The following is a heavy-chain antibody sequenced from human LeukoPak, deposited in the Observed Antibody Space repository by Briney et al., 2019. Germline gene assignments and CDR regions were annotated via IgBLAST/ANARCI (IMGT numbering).Heavy chain of an antibody. J-gene: IGHJ4*02. CDR2: IYYSGST. D-gene: IGHD5/OR15-5a*01. V-gene: IGHV4-59*01. CDR3: ATLVSTRYYFDY. CDR1: GGSISSYY. Sequence: MPSETLSLTCTVSGGSISSYYWSWIRQPPGKGLEWIGYIYYSGSTNYNPSLKSRVTISVDTSKNQFSLKLTSVTAADTAVYFCATLVSTRYYFDYWGQGTLVTVSS.